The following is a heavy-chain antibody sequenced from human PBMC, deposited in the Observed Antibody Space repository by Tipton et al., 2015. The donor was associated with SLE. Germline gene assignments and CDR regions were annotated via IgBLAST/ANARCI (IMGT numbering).Heavy chain of an antibody. J-gene: IGHJ4*02. CDR3: AKWSNGYPFDY. V-gene: IGHV3-21*03. D-gene: IGHD5-18*01. CDR2: ISSSSSYI. CDR1: GFTFSSYS. Sequence: GSLRLSCAASGFTFSSYSMNWVRQAPGKGLEWVSSISSSSSYIYYADSVKGRFTISRDNAKNSLYLQMNSLRAEDTAVYYCAKWSNGYPFDYWGQGTLVTVSS.